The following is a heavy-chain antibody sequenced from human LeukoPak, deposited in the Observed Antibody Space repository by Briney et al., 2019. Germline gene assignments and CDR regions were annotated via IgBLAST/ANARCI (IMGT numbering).Heavy chain of an antibody. J-gene: IGHJ6*02. D-gene: IGHD2-2*01. CDR2: INHSGST. V-gene: IGHV4-34*01. Sequence: SETLSLTCAVYGGSFSGYYWSWIRQPPGKGLEWIGEINHSGSTNYNPSLKSRVTISVDTSKNQFSLELSSVTAADTAVYYCARRGYCSSTSCSSYYYGMDVWGQGTTVTVSS. CDR1: GGSFSGYY. CDR3: ARRGYCSSTSCSSYYYGMDV.